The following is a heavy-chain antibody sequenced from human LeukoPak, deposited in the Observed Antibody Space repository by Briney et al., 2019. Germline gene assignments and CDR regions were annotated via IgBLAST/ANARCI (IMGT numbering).Heavy chain of an antibody. V-gene: IGHV3-7*01. CDR1: GFTFSSYW. D-gene: IGHD5-18*01. CDR3: ARGGIQLWATYFDY. J-gene: IGHJ4*02. CDR2: KKQDGSEK. Sequence: GGSLRLSCAASGFTFSSYWMSWVRQAPGKGLEWVANKKQDGSEKYYVDSVKGRFTISRDNAKNSLYLQMNSLRAEDTAVYYCARGGIQLWATYFDYWGQGTLVTVSS.